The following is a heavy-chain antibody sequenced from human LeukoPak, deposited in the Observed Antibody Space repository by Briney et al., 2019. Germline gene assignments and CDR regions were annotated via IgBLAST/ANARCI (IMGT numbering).Heavy chain of an antibody. CDR1: AGSISSYY. CDR2: IHYSGST. J-gene: IGHJ4*02. CDR3: ARAKWELLPIFDY. Sequence: PSETLSLTCTVSAGSISSYYWSWIRQPPGKGLEWIGYIHYSGSTNYNPSLKSRVTISVDTSKNQFSLKLTSVTAADTAVYYCARAKWELLPIFDYWRQGSLVTVSS. V-gene: IGHV4-59*01. D-gene: IGHD1-26*01.